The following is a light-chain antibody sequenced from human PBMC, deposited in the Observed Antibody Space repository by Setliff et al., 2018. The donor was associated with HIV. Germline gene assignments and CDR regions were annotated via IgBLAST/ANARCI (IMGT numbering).Light chain of an antibody. V-gene: IGLV3-21*04. CDR2: YDT. CDR3: QVWDTISDHPV. Sequence: SYELTQPHSVSVATAQTGPRITCGGNNIGSKSVHWYQQKPGQAPVLVISYDTDRPSGIPERFSGSNSGNTATLTISRVEAGDEADYYCQVWDTISDHPVFGGGTKVTVL. J-gene: IGLJ3*02. CDR1: NIGSKS.